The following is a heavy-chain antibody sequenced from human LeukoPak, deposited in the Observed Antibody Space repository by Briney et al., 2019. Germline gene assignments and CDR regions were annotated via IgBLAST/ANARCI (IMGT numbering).Heavy chain of an antibody. J-gene: IGHJ3*02. CDR3: ARSHLWPTGTFDI. D-gene: IGHD5-18*01. CDR1: VGSFSGYY. CDR2: INHSGST. Sequence: SETLSLTCAVYVGSFSGYYWSWTRQPPGKGLKWIGEINHSGSTNYNPSLKSRVTISVDTSKNQFSLKLSSLTAADTAVYFCARSHLWPTGTFDIWGQGTMVTVYS. V-gene: IGHV4-34*01.